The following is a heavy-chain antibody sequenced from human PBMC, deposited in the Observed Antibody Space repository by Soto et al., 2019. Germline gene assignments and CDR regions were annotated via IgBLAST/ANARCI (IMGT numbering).Heavy chain of an antibody. CDR3: ARGYWNDEGPTDPFDY. V-gene: IGHV1-69*06. CDR1: GGTFSSYA. D-gene: IGHD1-1*01. Sequence: QVQLVQSGAEVKKPGSSVKVSCKASGGTFSSYAISWVRQAPGQGLEWMGGIIPIFGTANYAQKFQGRVTITADKSTSTAYMGLSSLRSEDTAVYYCARGYWNDEGPTDPFDYWGQGTLVTVSS. CDR2: IIPIFGTA. J-gene: IGHJ4*02.